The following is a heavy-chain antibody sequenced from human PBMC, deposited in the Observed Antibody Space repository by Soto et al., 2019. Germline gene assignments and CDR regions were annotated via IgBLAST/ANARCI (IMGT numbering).Heavy chain of an antibody. Sequence: QLLESGGGFVQPGGSLQLSCEASGPSFSSYAMTWIRQTPGKGLEWLSGISGSGEVTLYGDSVRGRVTISRDNSKNMVYLQLTSLRPEDTAVYYCAGHVGGYQVLFGTWYGTRSDFWGQGTLVTVSS. CDR3: AGHVGGYQVLFGTWYGTRSDF. CDR2: ISGSGEVT. V-gene: IGHV3-23*01. J-gene: IGHJ4*02. D-gene: IGHD6-13*01. CDR1: GPSFSSYA.